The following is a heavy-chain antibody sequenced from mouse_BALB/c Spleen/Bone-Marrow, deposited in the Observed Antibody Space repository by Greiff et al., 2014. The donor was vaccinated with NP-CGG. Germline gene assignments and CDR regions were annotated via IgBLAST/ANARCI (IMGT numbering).Heavy chain of an antibody. CDR2: INPYTDGT. Sequence: SGPELVKPGASVKMSCKASGYTFTTYVMHWVKQKPGQGLEWIGYINPYTDGTKFNEKFKGKATLTSDKSSSTAYMELSSLTSEDSAVYFCARGYGNYPVYWHFDFWGAGATVTVSS. J-gene: IGHJ1*01. V-gene: IGHV1-14*01. CDR3: ARGYGNYPVYWHFDF. CDR1: GYTFTTYV. D-gene: IGHD2-1*01.